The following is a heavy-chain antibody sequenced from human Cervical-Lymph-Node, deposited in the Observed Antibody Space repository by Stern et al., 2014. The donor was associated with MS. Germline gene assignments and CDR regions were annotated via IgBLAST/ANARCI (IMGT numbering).Heavy chain of an antibody. CDR2: ISGGSDST. J-gene: IGHJ4*02. V-gene: IGHV3-23*04. Sequence: MQLVESGGGLVQPGGSLRLSCEASGFTFSSYALSWVRQAPGKGLEWVSAISGGSDSTFYADSVKGRFTVSRDSSKNTLYLQMNSLRVEDTAVYYCAKDRIRGYSYSDYWGQGALVTVSS. CDR3: AKDRIRGYSYSDY. CDR1: GFTFSSYA. D-gene: IGHD5-18*01.